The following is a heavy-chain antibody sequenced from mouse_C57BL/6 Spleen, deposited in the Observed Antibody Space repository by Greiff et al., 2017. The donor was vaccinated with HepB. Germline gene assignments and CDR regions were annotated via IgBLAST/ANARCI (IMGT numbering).Heavy chain of an antibody. Sequence: DVKLVESGGDLVKPGGSLKLSCAASGFTFSSYGMSWVRQTPDKRLEWVATISSGGSYTYYPDSVKGRFTISRDNAKNTLYLQMSSLKSEDTAMYYCARQGVSLYAMDYWGQGTSVTVSS. CDR3: ARQGVSLYAMDY. CDR2: ISSGGSYT. J-gene: IGHJ4*01. CDR1: GFTFSSYG. V-gene: IGHV5-6*02.